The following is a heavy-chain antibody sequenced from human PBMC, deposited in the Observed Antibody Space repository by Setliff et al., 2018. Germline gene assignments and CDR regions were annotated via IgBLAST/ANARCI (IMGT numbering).Heavy chain of an antibody. CDR3: ARLYYDYVWGSYRLYYYYGMDV. J-gene: IGHJ6*02. CDR1: GYAFTSYD. V-gene: IGHV1-8*02. Sequence: ASVKVSCKASGYAFTSYDINWVRQAAGQGLEWMGWMNPNSGNTGYAQKFQGRVTMTRNTSISTAYMELSSLRSEDTAVYYCARLYYDYVWGSYRLYYYYGMDVWGQGTTVTVSS. CDR2: MNPNSGNT. D-gene: IGHD3-16*02.